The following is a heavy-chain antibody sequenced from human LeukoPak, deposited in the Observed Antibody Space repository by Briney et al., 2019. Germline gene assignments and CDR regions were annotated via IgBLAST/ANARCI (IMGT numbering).Heavy chain of an antibody. D-gene: IGHD2-2*02. CDR2: FDPEDGET. CDR3: ATAKPYCSSTSCYTFDY. Sequence: ASVKVSCKVSGYTLTELSMHWVRQAPGKGLEWMGGFDPEDGETIYAQKFQGRVTMTEDTSTDTAYMELSSLRSEDTAVYYCATAKPYCSSTSCYTFDYWGQGTLVTVSS. CDR1: GYTLTELS. J-gene: IGHJ4*02. V-gene: IGHV1-24*01.